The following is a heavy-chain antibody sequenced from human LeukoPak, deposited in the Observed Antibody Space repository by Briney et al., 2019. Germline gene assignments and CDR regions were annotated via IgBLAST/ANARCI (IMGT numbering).Heavy chain of an antibody. V-gene: IGHV3-23*01. Sequence: GGSLRLSCAASGFTFSSYAMSWVRQAPGKGLEWVSGISGRDSTTYYADSVKSRFTISRENSKNTLYLQMNSLRAEDTAVYYCATSGGSYWSWGQGTLVTVSS. J-gene: IGHJ5*02. CDR3: ATSGGSYWS. CDR2: ISGRDSTT. D-gene: IGHD1-26*01. CDR1: GFTFSSYA.